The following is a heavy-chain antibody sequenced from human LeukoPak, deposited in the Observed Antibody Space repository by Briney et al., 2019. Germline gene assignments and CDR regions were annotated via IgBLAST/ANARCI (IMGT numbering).Heavy chain of an antibody. V-gene: IGHV1-69*06. CDR3: ASDARDYYDSSGSPNWLDP. D-gene: IGHD3-22*01. CDR1: GGTFSSYA. J-gene: IGHJ5*02. CDR2: IIPIFGTA. Sequence: ASVKVSCKASGGTFSSYAISWVRQAPGQGLEWMGGIIPIFGTANYAQKFQGRVTITADKSTSTAYMELSSLRSEDTAVYYCASDARDYYDSSGSPNWLDPWGQGTLVTVSS.